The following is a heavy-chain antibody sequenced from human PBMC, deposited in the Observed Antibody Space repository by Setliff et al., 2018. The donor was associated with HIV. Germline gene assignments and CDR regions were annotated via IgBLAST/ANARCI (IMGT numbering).Heavy chain of an antibody. CDR2: MHTSGNT. D-gene: IGHD3-10*01. J-gene: IGHJ4*02. V-gene: IGHV4-4*07. CDR1: GDSISGYY. Sequence: PSETLSLTCTSSGDSISGYYWSWIRQPAGKGLEWIGRMHTSGNTNYNPSLKSRVTMSVDSSKNQFALEVNSMTAADAAVYYCARSIYGSGTYPLDIWSQGTLVTVSS. CDR3: ARSIYGSGTYPLDI.